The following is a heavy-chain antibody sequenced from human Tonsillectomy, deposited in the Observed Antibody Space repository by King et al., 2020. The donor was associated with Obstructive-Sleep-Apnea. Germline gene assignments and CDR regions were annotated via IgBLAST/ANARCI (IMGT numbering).Heavy chain of an antibody. CDR1: GFTFSTYA. D-gene: IGHD2-15*01. J-gene: IGHJ4*02. V-gene: IGHV3-30*04. Sequence: HVQLVESGGGVVQPGRSLRLSCAASGFTFSTYAMHWVRQAPGKGLEWVTVISYDGSTKYYADSVKGRFSISRDNSKNTVYLQMNRLRGEDTAVYYCAREHEGVVPANPDFDYWGQGTLVTVSS. CDR2: ISYDGSTK. CDR3: AREHEGVVPANPDFDY.